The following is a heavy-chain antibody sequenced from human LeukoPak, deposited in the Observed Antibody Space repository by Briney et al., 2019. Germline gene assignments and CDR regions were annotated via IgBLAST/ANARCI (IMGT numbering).Heavy chain of an antibody. CDR1: GFTFSSYW. CDR2: INSDGSST. CDR3: ARDEYSYGPFDI. Sequence: QPGGSLRLSCAAPGFTFSSYWMHWVRQAPGKGLVWVSRINSDGSSTSYADSVKGRFTISRDNAKNTLYLQMNSLRAEDTAVYYCARDEYSYGPFDIWGQGTMVTVSS. V-gene: IGHV3-74*01. J-gene: IGHJ3*02. D-gene: IGHD5-18*01.